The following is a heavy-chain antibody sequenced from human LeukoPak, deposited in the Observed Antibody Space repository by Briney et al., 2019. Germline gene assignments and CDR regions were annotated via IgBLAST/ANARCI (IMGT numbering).Heavy chain of an antibody. CDR1: GGSISSYY. D-gene: IGHD1-26*01. CDR2: IYYSGST. Sequence: KPSETLSLTCTVSGGSISSYYWSWIRQPPGKGLEWIGYIYYSGSTNYNPSLKSRVTISVDTSKNQFSLKLSSVTAADTAVYYCARGGELNYFDYWGQGTLVTVSS. V-gene: IGHV4-59*01. J-gene: IGHJ4*02. CDR3: ARGGELNYFDY.